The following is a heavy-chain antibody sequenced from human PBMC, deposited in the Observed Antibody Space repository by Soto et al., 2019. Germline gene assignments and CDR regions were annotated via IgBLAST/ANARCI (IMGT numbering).Heavy chain of an antibody. CDR3: ARGYRSSWNNALDI. D-gene: IGHD6-13*01. Sequence: VGSLRLSCAASGFSFSTYWMHWVRQAPGKGLVWVSRINSDGSSTSYADSVKGRFTISRDNAKNTLYLQMNSLTAEDTAVYYWARGYRSSWNNALDIWGQGTMVTVSS. CDR2: INSDGSST. CDR1: GFSFSTYW. J-gene: IGHJ3*02. V-gene: IGHV3-74*01.